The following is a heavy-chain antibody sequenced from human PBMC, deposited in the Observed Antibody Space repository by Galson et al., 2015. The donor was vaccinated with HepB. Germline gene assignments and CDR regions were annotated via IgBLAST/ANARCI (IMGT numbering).Heavy chain of an antibody. J-gene: IGHJ4*02. CDR3: ATYKGDNAPIDY. Sequence: SLRLSCAASGFTFRSYGLHWVRQAPGKGLEWVADIWSGRKNKDYSDSVKGRFTIARDDSKNTLYLQMNRLRVEDTAVYYCATYKGDNAPIDYWGQGTLVTVSS. D-gene: IGHD2-21*02. CDR2: IWSGRKNK. V-gene: IGHV3-33*01. CDR1: GFTFRSYG.